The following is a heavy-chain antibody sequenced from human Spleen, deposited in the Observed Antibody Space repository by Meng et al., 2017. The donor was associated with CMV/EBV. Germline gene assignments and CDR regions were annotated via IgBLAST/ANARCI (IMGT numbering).Heavy chain of an antibody. Sequence: ASVKVSCKASGYPLTKYHLNWVRQAPGQGLEWMGGFNPNSGASNYAQQFLGRLTLAWDTSISTAYLELNGLRSDDTAVYYCARQRDYGGNYWYFDLWGRGTLVTVSS. J-gene: IGHJ2*01. CDR2: FNPNSGAS. CDR3: ARQRDYGGNYWYFDL. CDR1: GYPLTKYH. D-gene: IGHD4-23*01. V-gene: IGHV1-2*02.